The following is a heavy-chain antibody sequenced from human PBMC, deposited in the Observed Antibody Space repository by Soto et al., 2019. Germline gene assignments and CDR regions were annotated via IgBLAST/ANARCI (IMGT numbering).Heavy chain of an antibody. Sequence: QVQLVESGGGVVQPGRSLRLSCAASGFTFSSYGMHWVRQAPGKGLEWVAVISYHGSDQYYADSVKGRYTISRDNSKNTVHLQMNSLRAEDTAVYYCAKEVRYYYDNRGVDAFDIWGQGTVVTVSS. CDR3: AKEVRYYYDNRGVDAFDI. V-gene: IGHV3-30*18. J-gene: IGHJ3*02. D-gene: IGHD3-22*01. CDR1: GFTFSSYG. CDR2: ISYHGSDQ.